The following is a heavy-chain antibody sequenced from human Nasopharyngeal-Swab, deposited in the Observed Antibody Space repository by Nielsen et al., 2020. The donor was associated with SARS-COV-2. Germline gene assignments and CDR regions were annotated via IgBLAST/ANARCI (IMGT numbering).Heavy chain of an antibody. CDR3: GRGPWKQWLVLLVASPFDY. J-gene: IGHJ4*02. D-gene: IGHD6-19*01. CDR2: ISYDGSNK. Sequence: GGSLRPSCAASGFTFRSNGMHWFRQAPGKGLEWVAVISYDGSNKYYADSVKGRFTISGDKSKSTLYLQMNSLRAEDTAVYYCGRGPWKQWLVLLVASPFDYWGQGTLVTVSS. CDR1: GFTFRSNG. V-gene: IGHV3-30*03.